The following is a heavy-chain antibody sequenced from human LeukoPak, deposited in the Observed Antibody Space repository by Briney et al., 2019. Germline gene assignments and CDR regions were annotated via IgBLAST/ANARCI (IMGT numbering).Heavy chain of an antibody. Sequence: ASVKVSCKASGYTFTSYIISWVRQAPGQGLEWMGWISAYNGNTNYAQKLQGRVTMTTDTSTSTAYMELRSLRSDDTAVYYCALTQSKWGLLEGFDYWGQGTLVTVSS. CDR2: ISAYNGNT. V-gene: IGHV1-18*01. CDR1: GYTFTSYI. J-gene: IGHJ4*02. D-gene: IGHD1-26*01. CDR3: ALTQSKWGLLEGFDY.